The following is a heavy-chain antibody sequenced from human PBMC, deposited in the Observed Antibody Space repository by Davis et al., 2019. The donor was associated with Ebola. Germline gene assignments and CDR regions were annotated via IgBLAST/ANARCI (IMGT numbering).Heavy chain of an antibody. J-gene: IGHJ4*02. CDR3: ARETYSGSYFDY. CDR2: ITGSDGNT. Sequence: GESLKISCAASGFTFSSYAMTWVRQAPGKGLEWVSGITGSDGNTYCADSVKGRFTISRDNSNNLLYLQMNSLRAEDTAVYYCARETYSGSYFDYWGQGTLVTVSS. D-gene: IGHD1-26*01. V-gene: IGHV3-23*01. CDR1: GFTFSSYA.